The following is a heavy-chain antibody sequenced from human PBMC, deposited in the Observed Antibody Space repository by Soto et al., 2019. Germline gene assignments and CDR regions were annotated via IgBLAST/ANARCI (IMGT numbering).Heavy chain of an antibody. CDR2: ISGSGGST. CDR3: AKDRRRIVGATTGHYYYYCGMDV. D-gene: IGHD1-26*01. CDR1: GFTFSSYA. J-gene: IGHJ6*02. V-gene: IGHV3-23*01. Sequence: EVQLLESGGGLVQPGGSLRLSCAASGFTFSSYAMSWVRQAPGKGLEWVSAISGSGGSTYYADSVKGRFTIARDNSKNTLYLKMNSLRAEDTAVYYCAKDRRRIVGATTGHYYYYCGMDVSGQGTTVTVSS.